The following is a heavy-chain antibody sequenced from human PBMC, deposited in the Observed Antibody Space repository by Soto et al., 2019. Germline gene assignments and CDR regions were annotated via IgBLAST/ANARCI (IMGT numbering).Heavy chain of an antibody. CDR1: GFTFCPYS. V-gene: IGHV3-74*01. CDR3: ARVYYYDGSVERYFYN. J-gene: IGHJ4*02. CDR2: INGDGSRT. Sequence: GGSLRVSSASSGFTFCPYSMNRFRQGPGKGLVWVSRINGDGSRTNYADSVKGRFTISRDNAKNTLYLQMNSLRAEDTAVHDCARVYYYDGSVERYFYNCGQGT. D-gene: IGHD3-22*01.